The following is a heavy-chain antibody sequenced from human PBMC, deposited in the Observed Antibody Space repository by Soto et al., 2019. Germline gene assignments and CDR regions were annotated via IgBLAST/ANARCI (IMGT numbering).Heavy chain of an antibody. J-gene: IGHJ6*02. CDR2: ISAYNGNT. V-gene: IGHV1-18*01. CDR1: GYTFTSYG. Sequence: ASVKVSCKASGYTFTSYGISWVRQAPGQGLEWMGWISAYNGNTNYAQKLQGRVTMTTDTSTSTAYMELRSLRSDDTAVYYCARGQASGSRAGLGMDVWGQGTTVTSP. D-gene: IGHD3-10*01. CDR3: ARGQASGSRAGLGMDV.